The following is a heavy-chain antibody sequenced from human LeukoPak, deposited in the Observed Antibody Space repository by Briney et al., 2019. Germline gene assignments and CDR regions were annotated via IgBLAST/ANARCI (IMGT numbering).Heavy chain of an antibody. Sequence: GGSLRLSCAATEFTFSDHYMDWVRQAPGKGLEWIGRTRNKANSYTTQYAASVKGRFTISRDDSKNSLYLQMNSLKTEDTAVYYCARWDSAVTGYYWGQGTLVTVSS. CDR1: EFTFSDHY. D-gene: IGHD3-9*01. J-gene: IGHJ4*02. CDR3: ARWDSAVTGYY. V-gene: IGHV3-72*01. CDR2: TRNKANSYTT.